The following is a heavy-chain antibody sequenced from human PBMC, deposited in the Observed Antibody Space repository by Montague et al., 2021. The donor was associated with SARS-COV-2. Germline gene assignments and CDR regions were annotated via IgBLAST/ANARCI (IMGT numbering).Heavy chain of an antibody. V-gene: IGHV4-59*12. CDR3: ARDGYNAHQNYWYFDL. J-gene: IGHJ2*01. CDR1: GGSISTYY. CDR2: IYYSGST. Sequence: SETLSLTCTVAGGSISTYYWSWIRQPPGKGLEWIRYIYYSGSTNYSPSLKSRVTISVDTSKNQFSLKLSSVTAAGTAVCYCARDGYNAHQNYWYFDLWGRGTLVTVSS. D-gene: IGHD5-24*01.